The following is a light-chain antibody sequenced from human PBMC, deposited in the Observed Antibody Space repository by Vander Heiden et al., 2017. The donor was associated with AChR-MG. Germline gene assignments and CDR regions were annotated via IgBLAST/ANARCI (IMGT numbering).Light chain of an antibody. CDR3: CSYGGTYTLVT. CDR1: SSDAGGYNH. V-gene: IGLV2-11*01. Sequence: QSALTQPRSVSGSPGQSVTISCTGASSDAGGYNHVSWYQQQPGRAPKVVIYDGNKRPSGVPDRFSGSRSGNTASLTISGLQADDEADYFCCSYGGTYTLVTFGGGTKVTVL. J-gene: IGLJ2*01. CDR2: DGN.